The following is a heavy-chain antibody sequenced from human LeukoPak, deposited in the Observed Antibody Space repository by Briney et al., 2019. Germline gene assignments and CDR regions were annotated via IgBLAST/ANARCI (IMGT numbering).Heavy chain of an antibody. CDR1: GYTFTSYY. CDR3: ATPYCSGGSCYSWYFDL. CDR2: FDPEDGET. D-gene: IGHD2-15*01. J-gene: IGHJ2*01. V-gene: IGHV1-24*01. Sequence: ASVKVSCKASGYTFTSYYMHWVRQAPGKGLEWMGGFDPEDGETIYAQKFQGRVTMTEDTSTDTAYMELSSLRSEDTAVYYCATPYCSGGSCYSWYFDLWGRGTLVTVSS.